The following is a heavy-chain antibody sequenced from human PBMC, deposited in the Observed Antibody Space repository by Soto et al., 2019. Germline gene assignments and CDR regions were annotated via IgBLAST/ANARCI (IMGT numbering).Heavy chain of an antibody. CDR3: AREVCTMVRGVIINYYGMDV. Sequence: ASVKVSCKASGYTFTSYGISWVRQAPGQGLEWMGWISAYNGNTNYAQKLQGRVTMTTDTSTSTAYMELRSLRSDDTAVYYCAREVCTMVRGVIINYYGMDVWGQGTTVTVSS. CDR1: GYTFTSYG. D-gene: IGHD3-10*01. V-gene: IGHV1-18*04. CDR2: ISAYNGNT. J-gene: IGHJ6*02.